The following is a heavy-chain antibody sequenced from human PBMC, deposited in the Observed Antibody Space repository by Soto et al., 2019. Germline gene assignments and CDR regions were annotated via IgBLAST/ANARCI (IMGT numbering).Heavy chain of an antibody. Sequence: PVGSLRLSCVASGFSFDNYGMSWVRQAPGEGLEWISAIKSDGTSTYYAASVEDRFTISRDNSKNTLYLQLNSLRAEDTAVYYCAQLGLMTFSHKHYFNHWGRGTLVTVS. CDR2: IKSDGTST. D-gene: IGHD3-16*01. J-gene: IGHJ4*02. CDR3: AQLGLMTFSHKHYFNH. V-gene: IGHV3-23*01. CDR1: GFSFDNYG.